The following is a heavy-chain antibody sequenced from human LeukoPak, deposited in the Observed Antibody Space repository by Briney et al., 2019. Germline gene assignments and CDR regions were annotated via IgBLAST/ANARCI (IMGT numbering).Heavy chain of an antibody. D-gene: IGHD3-10*01. CDR2: ISWNSGSI. J-gene: IGHJ5*02. CDR3: ARAQTYYYGSGSFDP. V-gene: IGHV3-9*01. CDR1: GFTFDDYA. Sequence: GRSLRLSCAASGFTFDDYAMHWVRQAPGKGLEWVSGISWNSGSIGYADSVKGRFTISRDNAKNSLYLQMNSLRAEDTAVYYCARAQTYYYGSGSFDPWGQGTLVTVSS.